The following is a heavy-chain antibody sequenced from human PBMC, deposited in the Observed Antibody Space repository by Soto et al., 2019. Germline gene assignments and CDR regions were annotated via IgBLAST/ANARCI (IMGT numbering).Heavy chain of an antibody. Sequence: QVQLVESGGGVVQPGRSLRLSCAASGFTFSSYGMHWVRQAPGKGLEWVAVISYDGSNKYYADSVKGRFTISRDNSKNTLYLQMNSLRAEDTAVYYCAGVVVAANWFDPWGQGTLVTVSS. J-gene: IGHJ5*02. CDR3: AGVVVAANWFDP. CDR2: ISYDGSNK. D-gene: IGHD2-15*01. V-gene: IGHV3-30*03. CDR1: GFTFSSYG.